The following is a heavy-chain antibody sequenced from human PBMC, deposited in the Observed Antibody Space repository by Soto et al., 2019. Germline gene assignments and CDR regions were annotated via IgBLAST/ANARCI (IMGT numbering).Heavy chain of an antibody. V-gene: IGHV1-45*02. Sequence: SVKVSCKASGYTFTSRYLHWVRQAPGQALEWMGWITPFSGVTNYAQKFQDRVTITGDTSMNTVYMELSSLRSEDTATYYCTTESVVVTAADAFDIWGQGTMVTVSS. J-gene: IGHJ3*02. D-gene: IGHD2-21*02. CDR1: GYTFTSRY. CDR2: ITPFSGVT. CDR3: TTESVVVTAADAFDI.